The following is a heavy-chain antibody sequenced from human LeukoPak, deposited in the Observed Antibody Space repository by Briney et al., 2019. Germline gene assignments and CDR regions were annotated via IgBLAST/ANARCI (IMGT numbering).Heavy chain of an antibody. CDR3: ARSSPPTYYHFYYYMDV. D-gene: IGHD6-13*01. Sequence: GASVKVSRKASGYTFTGYYLHWVRQAPGQGLEWMGWINPSSGGAKYAQNFQGRVIITTDTSISTAYMELSSLRSDDTAVYYCARSSPPTYYHFYYYMDVWGKGSTVTVSS. V-gene: IGHV1-2*02. J-gene: IGHJ6*03. CDR2: INPSSGGA. CDR1: GYTFTGYY.